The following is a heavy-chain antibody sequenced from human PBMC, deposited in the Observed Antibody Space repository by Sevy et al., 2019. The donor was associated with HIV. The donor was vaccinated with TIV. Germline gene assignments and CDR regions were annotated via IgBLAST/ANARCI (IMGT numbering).Heavy chain of an antibody. CDR1: GVTVSSNF. CDR2: ISSSSSYI. J-gene: IGHJ4*02. CDR3: ARGGGYDYDDKNPFDY. Sequence: GGSLRLSCTVSGVTVSSNFISWVRQAPGKGLEWVSSISSSSSYIYYADSVKGRFTISRDNAKNSLYLQMNSLRAEDTAVYYCARGGGYDYDDKNPFDYWGQGTLVTVSS. V-gene: IGHV3-21*01. D-gene: IGHD5-12*01.